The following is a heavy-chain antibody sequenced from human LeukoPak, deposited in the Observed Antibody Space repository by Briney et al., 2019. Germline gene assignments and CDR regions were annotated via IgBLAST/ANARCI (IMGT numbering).Heavy chain of an antibody. CDR1: GVSIISSNSY. V-gene: IGHV4-39*01. J-gene: IGHJ4*02. Sequence: PSETLSLTCTVSGVSIISSNSYWGWIRQPPGKGLEWIGSIYYSGSTYYNPSLKSRVTISIDTSANLFSLKLNSVTAADTAVYYCARLGDCSSTSCQPRDDYWGQGTLVTVSS. CDR3: ARLGDCSSTSCQPRDDY. CDR2: IYYSGST. D-gene: IGHD2-2*01.